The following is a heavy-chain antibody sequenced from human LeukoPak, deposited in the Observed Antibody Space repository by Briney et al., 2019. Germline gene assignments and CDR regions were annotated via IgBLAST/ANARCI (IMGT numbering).Heavy chain of an antibody. CDR2: INPNSGVT. Sequence: GASVKVSCKASGYTFTYYYIHWVRQAPGQGLEWMGRINPNSGVTNYVQKFQGRVTMTRDTSISTAYMELTRLRPDDTAIYYCARDIGGPSGIWGQGTMVTVSS. CDR1: GYTFTYYY. J-gene: IGHJ3*02. D-gene: IGHD1-26*01. CDR3: ARDIGGPSGI. V-gene: IGHV1-2*06.